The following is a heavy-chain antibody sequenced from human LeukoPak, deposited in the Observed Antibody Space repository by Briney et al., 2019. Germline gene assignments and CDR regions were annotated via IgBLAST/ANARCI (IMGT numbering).Heavy chain of an antibody. Sequence: GASGKVSCKASGGGFSSYGITWGRQAPGQGLEWMGRISPLLNMTNYAQKFQRRGSITADKSTDTAYMELNSLRSEDTAVYYCARFRDRGGYHQAPDYPWGRGTLVPVSS. D-gene: IGHD5-24*01. J-gene: IGHJ5*02. CDR3: ARFRDRGGYHQAPDYP. CDR1: GGGFSSYG. V-gene: IGHV1-69*04. CDR2: ISPLLNMT.